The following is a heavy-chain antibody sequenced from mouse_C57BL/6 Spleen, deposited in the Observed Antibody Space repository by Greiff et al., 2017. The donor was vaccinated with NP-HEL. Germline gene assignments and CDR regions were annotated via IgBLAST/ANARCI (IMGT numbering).Heavy chain of an antibody. Sequence: QVQLQQPGAELVRPGSSVKLSCKASGYTFTSYRMHWVKQRPIQGLEWIGNIDPSDSETHYNQKFKDKATLTVDKSSSTAYMQLSSLTSEDSAVYYCARDDGYAMDYWGQGTSVTVSS. J-gene: IGHJ4*01. D-gene: IGHD2-3*01. V-gene: IGHV1-52*01. CDR1: GYTFTSYR. CDR3: ARDDGYAMDY. CDR2: IDPSDSET.